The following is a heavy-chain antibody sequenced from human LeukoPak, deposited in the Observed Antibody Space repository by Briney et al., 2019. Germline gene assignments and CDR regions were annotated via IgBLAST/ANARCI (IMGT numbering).Heavy chain of an antibody. D-gene: IGHD6-19*01. V-gene: IGHV4-61*02. CDR2: IYTSGST. CDR1: GGSISSGSYY. J-gene: IGHJ4*02. CDR3: ARYSSGWFEGFDY. Sequence: SQTLSLTCTVSGGSISSGSYYWSWIRQPARKGLEWIGRIYTSGSTNYNPSLKSRVTISVDTSKNQFSLKLSSVTAADTAVYYCARYSSGWFEGFDYWGQGTLVTVSS.